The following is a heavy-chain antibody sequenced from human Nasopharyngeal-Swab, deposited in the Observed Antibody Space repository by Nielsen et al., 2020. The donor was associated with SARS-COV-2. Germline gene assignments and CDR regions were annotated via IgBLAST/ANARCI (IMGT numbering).Heavy chain of an antibody. D-gene: IGHD3-16*01. CDR1: GFTFSSYG. Sequence: GSLLKISCAASGFTFSSYGMHWVRQAPGKGLEWVAVIWYDGSNKYYADSVKGRFTISRDNSKNTLYLQMNSLRAEDTAVYYCAREADEGLAYFDYWGQGTLVTVSS. J-gene: IGHJ4*02. CDR2: IWYDGSNK. V-gene: IGHV3-30*19. CDR3: AREADEGLAYFDY.